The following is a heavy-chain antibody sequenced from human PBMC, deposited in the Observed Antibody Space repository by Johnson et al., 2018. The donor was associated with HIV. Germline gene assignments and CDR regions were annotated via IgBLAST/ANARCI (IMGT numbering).Heavy chain of an antibody. J-gene: IGHJ3*02. CDR2: IWYDGSNK. V-gene: IGHV3-30*19. CDR3: ARDLIVVVVAATQGDDAFDI. Sequence: QVQVVESGGGVVQPGRSLRLSCAASGFTFSSYGMHWVRQAPGKGLEWVAVIWYDGSNKYYADSVKGRFTISRDNSKNTLYLQMNSLRAEDTALYYCARDLIVVVVAATQGDDAFDIWGQGTMVTVSS. D-gene: IGHD2-15*01. CDR1: GFTFSSYG.